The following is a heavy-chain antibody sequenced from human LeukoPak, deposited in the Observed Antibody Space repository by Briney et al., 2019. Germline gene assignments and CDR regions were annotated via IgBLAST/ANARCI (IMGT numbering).Heavy chain of an antibody. Sequence: SETLSLTCTVSGGSISSGDYYWNWIRQPPGKGLEWIGYIYYSGSTYYNPSLKSRVTISVDTSKNQFSLKLSSVTAADTAVYYCARGKWLPNFGYWGQGTLVTVSS. D-gene: IGHD5-24*01. CDR2: IYYSGST. CDR1: GGSISSGDYY. J-gene: IGHJ4*02. CDR3: ARGKWLPNFGY. V-gene: IGHV4-30-4*01.